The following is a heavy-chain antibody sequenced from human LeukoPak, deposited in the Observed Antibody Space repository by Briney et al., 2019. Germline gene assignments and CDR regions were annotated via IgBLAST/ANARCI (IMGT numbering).Heavy chain of an antibody. Sequence: GGSLRLFCIASGFTFRSYSMNWVRQAPGKGLEWVSYISSSGTTKYYADSVKGRFTISRDNVKNSLYLQMNSLRDEDTAVYYCAVEGYCSGGSCYTNWFDSWGQGTLVTVSS. V-gene: IGHV3-48*02. D-gene: IGHD2-15*01. J-gene: IGHJ5*01. CDR3: AVEGYCSGGSCYTNWFDS. CDR1: GFTFRSYS. CDR2: ISSSGTTK.